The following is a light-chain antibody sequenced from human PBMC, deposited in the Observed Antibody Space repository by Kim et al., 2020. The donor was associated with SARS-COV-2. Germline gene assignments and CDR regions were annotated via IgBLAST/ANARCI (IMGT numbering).Light chain of an antibody. CDR1: SSDVGSYNP. J-gene: IGLJ2*01. Sequence: SITISCTGTSSDVGSYNPVSWYQQHPGKAPKLMMYEVSKRPSGVSNRFSGSKSGNTASLTISGLQAEDEADYYCCSYAGSSTFYVVFGGGTQLTVL. V-gene: IGLV2-23*02. CDR2: EVS. CDR3: CSYAGSSTFYVV.